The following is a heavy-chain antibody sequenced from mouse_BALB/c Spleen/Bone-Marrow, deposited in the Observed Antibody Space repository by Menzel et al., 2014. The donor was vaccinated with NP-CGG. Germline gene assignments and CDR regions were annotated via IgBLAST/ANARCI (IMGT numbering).Heavy chain of an antibody. J-gene: IGHJ3*01. CDR2: IDPANGNT. V-gene: IGHV14-3*02. CDR1: GFNIXDTY. D-gene: IGHD1-1*01. CDR3: ANYYYGSSLFAY. Sequence: EVQRVESGAELVKPGASVKLSCTASGFNIXDTYMHWVKQRPEQGLEWIGRIDPANGNTKYDPKFQGKATITADTSSNTAYLQLSSLTSEDTAVYYCANYYYGSSLFAYWGQGTLVTVSA.